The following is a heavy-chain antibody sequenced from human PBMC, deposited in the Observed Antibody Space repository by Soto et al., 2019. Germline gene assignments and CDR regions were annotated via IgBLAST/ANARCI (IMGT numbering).Heavy chain of an antibody. D-gene: IGHD1-26*01. CDR3: TTLTFLVGREYYYYGMDV. CDR1: GFTFSNAW. J-gene: IGHJ6*02. Sequence: GGSLRLSCAASGFTFSNAWMNWVRQAPGKGLEWVGRIKSKTDGGTTDYAAPVKGRFTISRDDSKNTLYLQMNSLKTEDTAVYYCTTLTFLVGREYYYYGMDVWGQGTTVTVSS. CDR2: IKSKTDGGTT. V-gene: IGHV3-15*07.